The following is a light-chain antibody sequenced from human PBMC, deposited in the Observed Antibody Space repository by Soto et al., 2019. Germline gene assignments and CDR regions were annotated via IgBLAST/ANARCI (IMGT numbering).Light chain of an antibody. CDR2: EVS. CDR3: NSYTSTSTLI. CDR1: SSDIGANNF. J-gene: IGLJ2*01. V-gene: IGLV2-14*01. Sequence: QSALTQPASVSGSPGQSITISCNGSSSDIGANNFVSWYQHHPGKAPHLIIYEVSNRPSGVSNRFSGSKSGNTASLTISGLQAEDEAIYVCNSYTSTSTLIFGGGTKLTVL.